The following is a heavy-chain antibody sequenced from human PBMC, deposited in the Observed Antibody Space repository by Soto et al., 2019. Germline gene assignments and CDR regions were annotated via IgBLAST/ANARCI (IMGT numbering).Heavy chain of an antibody. D-gene: IGHD3-10*01. CDR3: ATRGRDGDEFDSFVQY. V-gene: IGHV1-69*01. J-gene: IGHJ4*02. Sequence: QVQLEQSGAEVKMPGSSVRLSCKASGGSFYSYVFFWVRQAPGQGLEYMGGIIPLFTTPSYSQKFHGRATITADGYTPPALLDRNRLTSEATALYFCATRGRDGDEFDSFVQYWGQGSLVTVSS. CDR1: GGSFYSYV. CDR2: IIPLFTTP.